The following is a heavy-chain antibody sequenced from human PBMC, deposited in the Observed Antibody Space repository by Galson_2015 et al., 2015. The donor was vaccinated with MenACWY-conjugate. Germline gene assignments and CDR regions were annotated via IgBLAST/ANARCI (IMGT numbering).Heavy chain of an antibody. Sequence: SVKVSCKASGGTFSSYAISWVRQAPGQGLEWMGGIIPIFGTANYAQKFQGRVTITADESTSTAYMELSSLRSEDTAVYYCARTPRGFEDWFDPWGQGTLVTVSS. D-gene: IGHD3-10*01. V-gene: IGHV1-69*13. CDR3: ARTPRGFEDWFDP. CDR1: GGTFSSYA. CDR2: IIPIFGTA. J-gene: IGHJ5*02.